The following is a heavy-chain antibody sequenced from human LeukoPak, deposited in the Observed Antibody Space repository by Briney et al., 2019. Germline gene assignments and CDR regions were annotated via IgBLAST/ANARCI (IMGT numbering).Heavy chain of an antibody. V-gene: IGHV4-39*07. J-gene: IGHJ4*02. CDR2: IYYSGST. D-gene: IGHD6-13*01. Sequence: PSETLSLTCTVSGGSISSSSYYWGWIRQPPGKGLEWIGSIYYSGSTYYNPSLKSRVTISVDTSKNQFSLKLSSVTAADTAVYYCANLRSDSSSWYDYWGQGTLVTVSS. CDR1: GGSISSSSYY. CDR3: ANLRSDSSSWYDY.